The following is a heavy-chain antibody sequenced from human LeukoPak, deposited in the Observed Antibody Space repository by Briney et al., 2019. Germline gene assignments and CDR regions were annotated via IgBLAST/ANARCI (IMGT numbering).Heavy chain of an antibody. Sequence: SETLSLTCTVSGGSITSYYGSWIRQPAGEGLEWIGRIYTTGSTNYNPSLRRRVNMSVDTSKNQFSLKLSSVTAADTAVYYCARQEAVAGKAGFDFWGQGSLVTVSS. J-gene: IGHJ4*02. CDR3: ARQEAVAGKAGFDF. D-gene: IGHD6-19*01. CDR2: IYTTGST. V-gene: IGHV4-4*07. CDR1: GGSITSYY.